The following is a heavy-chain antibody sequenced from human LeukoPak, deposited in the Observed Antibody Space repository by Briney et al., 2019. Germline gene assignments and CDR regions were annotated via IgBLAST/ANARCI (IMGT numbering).Heavy chain of an antibody. J-gene: IGHJ4*02. D-gene: IGHD3-3*01. CDR3: ASTAELSYYDFWSGSVPLDY. CDR2: ISSSSSYI. Sequence: GGSLRLSCAASGFTFSSYSMNWVRQAPGKGLEWVSSISSSSSYIYYADSVKGRFTISRDNAKNSLYLQMNSLRAEDTAVYYCASTAELSYYDFWSGSVPLDYWGQGTLVTVSS. CDR1: GFTFSSYS. V-gene: IGHV3-21*01.